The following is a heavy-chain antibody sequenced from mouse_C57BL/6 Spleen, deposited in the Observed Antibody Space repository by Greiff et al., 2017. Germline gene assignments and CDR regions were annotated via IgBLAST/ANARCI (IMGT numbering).Heavy chain of an antibody. D-gene: IGHD1-1*01. V-gene: IGHV3-6*01. Sequence: EVQLQQSGPGLVQPSQSLSLTCSVTGYSITSGYYWNWLRQFPGNKLEGTGYISYADSNYYKPSLTNRISITRDTSKNQFFLKLNSVTTEDTATYYCARGGTTGVADYWGQGTTLTVSS. CDR2: ISYADSN. CDR1: GYSITSGYY. CDR3: ARGGTTGVADY. J-gene: IGHJ2*01.